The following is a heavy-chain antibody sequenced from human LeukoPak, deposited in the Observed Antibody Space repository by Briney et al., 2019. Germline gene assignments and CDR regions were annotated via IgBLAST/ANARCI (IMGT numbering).Heavy chain of an antibody. J-gene: IGHJ4*02. CDR3: ARLPSGYTSSLGVFDY. Sequence: SENLSLTCTVSGVSISSGGYYWSWIRQHPGKGLEWIGTIYYNGNTYYNPSLKSRVTISEDTSRNQFSLKLSSVTAADTAIYYCARLPSGYTSSLGVFDYWGQGTLVTASS. D-gene: IGHD6-13*01. CDR1: GVSISSGGYY. CDR2: IYYNGNT. V-gene: IGHV4-39*01.